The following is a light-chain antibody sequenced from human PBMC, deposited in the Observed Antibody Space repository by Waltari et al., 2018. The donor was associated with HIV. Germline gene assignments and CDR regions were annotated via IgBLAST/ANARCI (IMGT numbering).Light chain of an antibody. Sequence: QTVVTQEPSFSVSPGGTVTLTCGVTSGSVSTTYDPSWSRPPPGPSPRTLIYNTNMRSSGVPDRFSGSILGNKAALTITGAQADDESHYYCVLYVGSGIYVFGPGTEVTVL. CDR2: NTN. CDR3: VLYVGSGIYV. V-gene: IGLV8-61*01. J-gene: IGLJ1*01. CDR1: SGSVSTTYD.